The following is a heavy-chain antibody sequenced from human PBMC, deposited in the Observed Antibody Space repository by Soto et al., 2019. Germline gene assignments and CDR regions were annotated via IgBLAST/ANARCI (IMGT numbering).Heavy chain of an antibody. V-gene: IGHV3-30*18. D-gene: IGHD6-19*01. CDR1: GFTFSSYG. CDR2: ISYDGSNK. CDR3: AKEMYPGIAVAGNDY. J-gene: IGHJ4*02. Sequence: GGSLRLSCAASGFTFSSYGMHWVRQAPGKGLEWVAVISYDGSNKYYADSVKGRFTISRDNSKNTLYLQMNSLRAEDTAVYYCAKEMYPGIAVAGNDYWGQGTLVTVSS.